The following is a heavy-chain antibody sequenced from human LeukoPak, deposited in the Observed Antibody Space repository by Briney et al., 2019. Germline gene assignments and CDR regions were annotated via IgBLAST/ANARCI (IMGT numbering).Heavy chain of an antibody. CDR3: AAFLITPYDYVWGSYRLPYYFDY. CDR2: ISAYNGNT. Sequence: ASVKVSCKASGYTFTSYGISWVRRAPGQGLEWMGWISAYNGNTNYAQKLQGRVTMTTDTSTSTAYMELRSLRSDDTAVYYCAAFLITPYDYVWGSYRLPYYFDYWGQGTLVTVSS. CDR1: GYTFTSYG. J-gene: IGHJ4*02. D-gene: IGHD3-16*02. V-gene: IGHV1-18*01.